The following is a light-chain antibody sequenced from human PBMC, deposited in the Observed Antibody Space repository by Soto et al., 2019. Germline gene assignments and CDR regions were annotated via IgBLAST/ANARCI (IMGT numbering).Light chain of an antibody. Sequence: EIVLTQSPGTLSLSPGERATLSCRASQSVSSSYLAWYQQKPGQAPRLLNYGASSRAAGITGRFSGCGSVTGFTLTISRLEPEDFAVYYCQQYGNSPQTFGQGTKVEIK. CDR1: QSVSSSY. CDR2: GAS. V-gene: IGKV3-20*01. J-gene: IGKJ1*01. CDR3: QQYGNSPQT.